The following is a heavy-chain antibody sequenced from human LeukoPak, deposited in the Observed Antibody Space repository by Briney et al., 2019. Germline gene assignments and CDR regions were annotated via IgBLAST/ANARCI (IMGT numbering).Heavy chain of an antibody. CDR2: IYPGDSDT. CDR3: ARGDVAYCGGDCQPFSFDY. V-gene: IGHV5-51*01. CDR1: GYSFTSYW. D-gene: IGHD2-21*02. J-gene: IGHJ4*02. Sequence: GESLKISCKGSGYSFTSYWIGWVRQMPGKGLEWMEIIYPGDSDTRYSPSFQGQVTISADKSISTAYLQWSSLKASDTAMYYCARGDVAYCGGDCQPFSFDYWGQGTLVTVSS.